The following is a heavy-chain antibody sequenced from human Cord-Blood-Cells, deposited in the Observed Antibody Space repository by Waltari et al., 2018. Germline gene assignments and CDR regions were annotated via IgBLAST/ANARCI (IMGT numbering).Heavy chain of an antibody. CDR2: ISWNSGSI. CDR3: AKRYDFWSGLGD. CDR1: GFTFDDYA. D-gene: IGHD3-3*01. Sequence: EVQLVESGGGLVQPGRSLRLSCAASGFTFDDYAMHWVRHAPGKGLEWVSGISWNSGSIGYADSVKGRFTISRDNAKNSLYLQMNSLRAEDTALYYCAKRYDFWSGLGDWGQGTLVTVSS. J-gene: IGHJ4*02. V-gene: IGHV3-9*01.